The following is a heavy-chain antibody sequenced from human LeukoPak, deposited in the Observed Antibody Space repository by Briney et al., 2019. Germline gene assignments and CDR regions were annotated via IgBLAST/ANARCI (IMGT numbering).Heavy chain of an antibody. D-gene: IGHD2-15*01. J-gene: IGHJ5*02. CDR1: GFTFSSYS. CDR2: ISSSSSYI. Sequence: GSLRLSCAASGFTFSSYSMDWVRQAPGKGLEWVSSISSSSSYIYYADSVKGRFTISRDNAKNSLNLQMNSLRAEDTAVYYCARDIGINWFDPWGQGTLVTVSS. V-gene: IGHV3-21*01. CDR3: ARDIGINWFDP.